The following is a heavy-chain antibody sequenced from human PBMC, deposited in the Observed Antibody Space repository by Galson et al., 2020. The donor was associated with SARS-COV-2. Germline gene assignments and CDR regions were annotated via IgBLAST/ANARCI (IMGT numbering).Heavy chain of an antibody. J-gene: IGHJ6*02. CDR2: FNHSGST. V-gene: IGHV4-34*01. CDR1: GGSFSGYY. Sequence: SQTLSHTCAVYGGSFSGYYWSWIRQPPGKGLEWIGEFNHSGSTNYNPSPTSRVTISVETSKNQFSLKLSSVTAADTAVYYCASVHAPVDYPDYYGMDVWGQGTTVTVSS. D-gene: IGHD4-17*01. CDR3: ASVHAPVDYPDYYGMDV.